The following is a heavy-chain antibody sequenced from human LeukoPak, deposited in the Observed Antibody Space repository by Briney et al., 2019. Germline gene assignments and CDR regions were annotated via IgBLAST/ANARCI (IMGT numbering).Heavy chain of an antibody. Sequence: SVKVSCKASGGTFSSYAISWVRQAPGQGLEWMGGIIPIFGTANYAQKFQGSVTITADESTSTAYMELSSLRSEDTAVYYCARNYYYDSSGYYGGAFDIWGQGTMVTVSS. CDR1: GGTFSSYA. CDR3: ARNYYYDSSGYYGGAFDI. CDR2: IIPIFGTA. V-gene: IGHV1-69*13. J-gene: IGHJ3*02. D-gene: IGHD3-22*01.